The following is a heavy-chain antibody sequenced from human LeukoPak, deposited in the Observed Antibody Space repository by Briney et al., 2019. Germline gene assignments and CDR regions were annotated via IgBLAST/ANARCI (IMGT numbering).Heavy chain of an antibody. V-gene: IGHV3-23*01. Sequence: GGSLRLSCAASGFTFSSYWMSWVRQAPGKGLEWVSAISATGGTTYYADSVKGRFTISRDNSKNTLYLQMNSLRAEDTAIYYCAKNGDRGAYCSGGSCYPYYYYYIDVWGKGTTVTISS. CDR2: ISATGGTT. CDR3: AKNGDRGAYCSGGSCYPYYYYYIDV. D-gene: IGHD2-15*01. CDR1: GFTFSSYW. J-gene: IGHJ6*03.